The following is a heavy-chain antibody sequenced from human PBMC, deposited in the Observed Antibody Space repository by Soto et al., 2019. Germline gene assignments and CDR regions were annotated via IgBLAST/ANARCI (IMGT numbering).Heavy chain of an antibody. D-gene: IGHD5-12*01. CDR2: IYSGGST. CDR3: ARESNIGAFDY. Sequence: GGSLRLSCAASGFTVSSNYMSWVRQAPGKGLEWVSVIYSGGSTYYADSVKGRFTISRDNSKSTLYLQMNSLRAEDTAVYYCARESNIGAFDYWGQGTLVTVSS. J-gene: IGHJ4*02. V-gene: IGHV3-53*01. CDR1: GFTVSSNY.